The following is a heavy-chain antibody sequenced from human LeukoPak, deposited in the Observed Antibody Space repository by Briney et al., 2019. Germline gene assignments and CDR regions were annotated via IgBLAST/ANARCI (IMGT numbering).Heavy chain of an antibody. CDR3: AKSPADNGDDLFDC. D-gene: IGHD4-17*01. CDR2: ISGSGGRT. CDR1: GFTFSSCG. J-gene: IGHJ4*02. Sequence: GGSLRLSCAASGFTFSSCGMSWVRQTPGKGLEWVSGISGSGGRTYQADSVKGRFTISRDNSKNTLYLQMSSLRAEDTAVYYCAKSPADNGDDLFDCWGQGTLVTVSS. V-gene: IGHV3-23*01.